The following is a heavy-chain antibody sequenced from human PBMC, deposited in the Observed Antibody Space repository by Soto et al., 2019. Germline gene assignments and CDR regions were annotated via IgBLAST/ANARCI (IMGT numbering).Heavy chain of an antibody. CDR2: IDGVGTGT. Sequence: GGSLRLSCAASGFTFTNYWMHWVRQVPGKGLVWVSRIDGVGTGTSYSDSGRGRFTISKDNAENTLYLQMNSLRAEDTAVYYCAISQDRGGRTTFIYWGQGTQVTVSS. V-gene: IGHV3-74*01. J-gene: IGHJ4*02. CDR1: GFTFTNYW. D-gene: IGHD3-16*01. CDR3: AISQDRGGRTTFIY.